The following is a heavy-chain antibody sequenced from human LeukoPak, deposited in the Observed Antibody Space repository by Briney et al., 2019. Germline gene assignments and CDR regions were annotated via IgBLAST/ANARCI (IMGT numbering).Heavy chain of an antibody. D-gene: IGHD3-22*01. J-gene: IGHJ4*02. CDR3: ATYYDSSGYKLDY. V-gene: IGHV4-4*02. CDR1: GGSISSNNW. Sequence: SETLSLTCAVSGGSISSNNWWSWVRQPPGQGLEWIGEIYHSGSTNYNPSLKSRVTISVDKSKNQFSLKLSSVTAADTAVYYCATYYDSSGYKLDYWGQGTLVTVSS. CDR2: IYHSGST.